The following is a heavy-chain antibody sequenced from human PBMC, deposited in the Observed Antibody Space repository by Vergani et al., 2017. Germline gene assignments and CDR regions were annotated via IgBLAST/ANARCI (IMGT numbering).Heavy chain of an antibody. J-gene: IGHJ6*03. D-gene: IGHD2-8*01. Sequence: VQLVESGGGLVKPGGSLRLSCAVSGFTLSSHAMHWVRQAPGKGLEWVAFIWYDGSKEYYADSVKGRFTISRDNSKNTLYLQMNNLRAADTAVYYCARSGYCAHGVCYMTYYYYMDVWGKGTAVTVSS. CDR1: GFTLSSHA. V-gene: IGHV3-33*01. CDR2: IWYDGSKE. CDR3: ARSGYCAHGVCYMTYYYYMDV.